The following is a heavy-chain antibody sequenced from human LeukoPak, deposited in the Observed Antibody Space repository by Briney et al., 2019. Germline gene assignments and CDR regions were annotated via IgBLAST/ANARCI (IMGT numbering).Heavy chain of an antibody. CDR2: ISYDGSNK. D-gene: IGHD3-10*01. Sequence: PRRSLRLSCAASGFTFSSYAMHWVRQAPGKGPEWVAVISYDGSNKYYADSVKGRFTISRDNSKNTLYLQMNSLGAEDTAVYYCARESYRFGEFYFDYWGQGTLVTVSS. CDR3: ARESYRFGEFYFDY. CDR1: GFTFSSYA. V-gene: IGHV3-30*04. J-gene: IGHJ4*02.